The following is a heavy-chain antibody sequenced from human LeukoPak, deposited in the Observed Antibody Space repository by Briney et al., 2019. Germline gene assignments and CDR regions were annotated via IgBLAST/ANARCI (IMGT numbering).Heavy chain of an antibody. CDR2: ISYDGSNK. CDR1: GFTFSSYA. D-gene: IGHD2-2*01. V-gene: IGHV3-30*04. Sequence: GRSLRLSCAASGFTFSSYAMHWVRQAPGKGLEWVAVISYDGSNKYYADSVKGRFTISRDNSKNTLYLQMNSLRAEDTAVYYCARARGYQLHPGGYFGYWGQGTLVTVSS. J-gene: IGHJ4*02. CDR3: ARARGYQLHPGGYFGY.